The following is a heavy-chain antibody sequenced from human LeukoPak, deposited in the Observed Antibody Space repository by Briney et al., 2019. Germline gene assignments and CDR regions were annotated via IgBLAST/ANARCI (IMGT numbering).Heavy chain of an antibody. V-gene: IGHV4-39*01. J-gene: IGHJ4*02. D-gene: IGHD3-10*02. CDR3: AAYYSDRNVFDY. CDR2: IFYSGST. Sequence: PSETLSLTCTFSTGSSGISIYYWGWIRQPPGKGLEWIGSIFYSGSTYYNPSLKSRVTISVDTSKHQFSLKLRSVTAADTAVYYCAAYYSDRNVFDYWGQGTLVTVSS. CDR1: TGSSGISIYY.